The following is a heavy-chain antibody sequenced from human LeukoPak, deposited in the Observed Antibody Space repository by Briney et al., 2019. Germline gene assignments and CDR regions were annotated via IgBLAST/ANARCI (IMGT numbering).Heavy chain of an antibody. J-gene: IGHJ4*02. V-gene: IGHV4-34*01. CDR3: ARDRWYYDSSGYFDY. D-gene: IGHD3-22*01. Sequence: SETLSLTCAVYGGSFSGYYWSWIRQPPGKGLEWIGEINHSGSTNYNPSLKSRVTISVDTSKNQFSLKLSSVTAADTAVYYCARDRWYYDSSGYFDYWGQGTLVTVSS. CDR2: INHSGST. CDR1: GGSFSGYY.